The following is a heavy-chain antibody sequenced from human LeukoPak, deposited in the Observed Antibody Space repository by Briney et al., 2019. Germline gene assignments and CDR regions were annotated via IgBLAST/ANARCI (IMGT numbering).Heavy chain of an antibody. Sequence: GGSLRLSCAGSGFIFNNYAMHWVRQHPGKGLEWVSAISGSGGSTYYADSVKGRFTNSRDNSKNTLYLQMNSLRAEDTAVYYCAKDLFYFDYWGQGTLVTVSS. J-gene: IGHJ4*02. CDR1: GFIFNNYA. CDR2: ISGSGGST. CDR3: AKDLFYFDY. V-gene: IGHV3-23*01.